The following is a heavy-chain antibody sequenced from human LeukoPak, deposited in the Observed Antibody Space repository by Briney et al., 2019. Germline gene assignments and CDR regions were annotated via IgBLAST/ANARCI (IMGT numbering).Heavy chain of an antibody. Sequence: PGGSLRLFCAASGFTFNNYAMSWVRQAPGKGLQWVSGISGSGGRTYYADSVKGRFTISRDNSKNTLYLQMNSLRAEDTAVYYCAKAMIWDSYYFDYWGQGTLVTVSS. J-gene: IGHJ4*02. V-gene: IGHV3-23*01. D-gene: IGHD3/OR15-3a*01. CDR1: GFTFNNYA. CDR2: ISGSGGRT. CDR3: AKAMIWDSYYFDY.